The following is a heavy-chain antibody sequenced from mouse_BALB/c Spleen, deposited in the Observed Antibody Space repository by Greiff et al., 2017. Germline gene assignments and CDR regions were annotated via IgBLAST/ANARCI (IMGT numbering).Heavy chain of an antibody. V-gene: IGHV1-9*01. CDR1: GYTFSSYW. D-gene: IGHD4-1*01. J-gene: IGHJ1*01. CDR3: ARYHGTGHYWYFDV. Sequence: QVQLQQPGAELMKPGASVKISCKATGYTFSSYWIEWVKQRPGHGLEWIGEILPGSGSTNYNEKFKGKATFTADTSSNTAYMQLSSLTSEDSAVYYCARYHGTGHYWYFDVWGAGTTVTVSS. CDR2: ILPGSGST.